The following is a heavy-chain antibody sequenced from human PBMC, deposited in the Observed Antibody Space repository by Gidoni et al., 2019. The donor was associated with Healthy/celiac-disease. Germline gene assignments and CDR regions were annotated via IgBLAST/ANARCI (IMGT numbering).Heavy chain of an antibody. CDR3: ARTLQYSGWFDY. D-gene: IGHD6-19*01. CDR1: GFSTSTSGMC. J-gene: IGHJ4*02. Sequence: QFTLRESGPALVKPTQNLTLTCTFSGFSTSTSGMCVSWIRQPPGKALEWLALIAWDDDKYYSTSLKTRLTISKDTSKNQVVLTMTNMDPVDTATYYCARTLQYSGWFDYWGQGTLVTVSS. V-gene: IGHV2-70*01. CDR2: IAWDDDK.